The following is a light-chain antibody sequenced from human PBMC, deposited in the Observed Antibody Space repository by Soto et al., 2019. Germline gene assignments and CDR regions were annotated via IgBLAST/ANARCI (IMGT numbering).Light chain of an antibody. V-gene: IGLV3-21*02. J-gene: IGLJ1*01. Sequence: SYVLTQPPSVSVAPGQTATITCGGNYIGSKSVHWYQQKPGQAPVLVVYDDSDRPSGIPERFSGSNSGSTATLTISRVEAGDEADFYCQVWDSHSDHYVFGTGTKLTVL. CDR3: QVWDSHSDHYV. CDR1: YIGSKS. CDR2: DDS.